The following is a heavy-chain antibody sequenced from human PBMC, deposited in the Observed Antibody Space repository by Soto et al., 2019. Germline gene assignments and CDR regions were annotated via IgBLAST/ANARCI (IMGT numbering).Heavy chain of an antibody. Sequence: ASVKVSCKASRYTFTNYAMHWVRQAPGQRLEWMGWINAGNGNTKYSQKFQGRVTFTRDTSATTAYMELSSLRSEDTAVYYCARDRDYVWGSYRYPGYWGQGTLVTVSS. CDR2: INAGNGNT. V-gene: IGHV1-3*01. CDR1: RYTFTNYA. J-gene: IGHJ4*02. CDR3: ARDRDYVWGSYRYPGY. D-gene: IGHD3-16*02.